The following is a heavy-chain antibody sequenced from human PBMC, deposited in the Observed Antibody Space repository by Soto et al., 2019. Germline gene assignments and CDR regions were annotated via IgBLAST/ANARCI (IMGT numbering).Heavy chain of an antibody. CDR3: ASRLYSGCF. Sequence: EVQLVESGGGLGKPGGSLRLSCAASGFTFSSYSMNWVRQAPGKGLEWGSAISSSSSYIYYADSVKGRFTISRENAKNSLFLQMNSLRAEDTAVYYCASRLYSGCFWGQGTLVTVSS. J-gene: IGHJ4*02. V-gene: IGHV3-21*01. CDR1: GFTFSSYS. CDR2: ISSSSSYI. D-gene: IGHD1-26*01.